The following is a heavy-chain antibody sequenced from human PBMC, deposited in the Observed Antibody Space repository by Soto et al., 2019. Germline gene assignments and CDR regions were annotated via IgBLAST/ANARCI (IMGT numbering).Heavy chain of an antibody. D-gene: IGHD3-22*01. CDR3: ARDREGITVIGGGT. Sequence: QVQLVQSGAEVKKPGASVKVSCKASGDIFTSYGISWVRQAPGQGLEWMGWISAYNGNTNYAQKFQGRVTMTTDTSTSKAYMELRSLRSDATAVYYCARDREGITVIGGGTWGQGTLVTVAS. J-gene: IGHJ5*02. CDR1: GDIFTSYG. CDR2: ISAYNGNT. V-gene: IGHV1-18*01.